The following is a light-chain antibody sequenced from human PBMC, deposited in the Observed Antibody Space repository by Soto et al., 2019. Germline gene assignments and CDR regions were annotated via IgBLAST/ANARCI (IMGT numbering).Light chain of an antibody. CDR2: WAS. CDR3: QQYFRPWT. CDR1: QSVLYTSNNKNY. J-gene: IGKJ1*01. Sequence: DIVMTKSLDSLAVSLGERATINCKSSQSVLYTSNNKNYLAWYQQKPGQPPKLLIYWASTRESGVPDRFSGSGSGTDFTLTISSLQAEDVAVYYCQQYFRPWTFGQGTKVEIK. V-gene: IGKV4-1*01.